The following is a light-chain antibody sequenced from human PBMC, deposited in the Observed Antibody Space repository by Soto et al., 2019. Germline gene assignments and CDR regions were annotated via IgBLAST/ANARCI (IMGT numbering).Light chain of an antibody. Sequence: EIVMTQSPATLSVSPGERATLSCRASQSVSSNLAWYQQKPGQAPRLLMYGASTRATGIPVRFSGSGSGTEFTLTISSLQSEDFAVYYCQQYNDWRTFGQGNKV. CDR3: QQYNDWRT. CDR1: QSVSSN. V-gene: IGKV3-15*01. CDR2: GAS. J-gene: IGKJ1*01.